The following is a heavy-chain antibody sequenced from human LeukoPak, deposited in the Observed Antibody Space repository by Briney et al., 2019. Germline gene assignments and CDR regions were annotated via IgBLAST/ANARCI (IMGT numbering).Heavy chain of an antibody. J-gene: IGHJ6*02. CDR1: GFTFSSYG. D-gene: IGHD3-10*01. V-gene: IGHV3-33*01. Sequence: GGSLRLSCAASGFTFSSYGMHWVRQAPGKGLEWVAVIWYDGSNKYYADTVKGRFTISRDNSKNTLYLQMNSLRAEDTAVYYCARDRVGGDRYYYYYGMDVWGQGTTVTVSS. CDR3: ARDRVGGDRYYYYYGMDV. CDR2: IWYDGSNK.